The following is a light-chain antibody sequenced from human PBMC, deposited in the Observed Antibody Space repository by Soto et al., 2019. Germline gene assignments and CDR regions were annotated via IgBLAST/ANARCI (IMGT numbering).Light chain of an antibody. CDR3: QQYNNWPIT. V-gene: IGKV3-20*01. CDR2: GAS. Sequence: EIVLTQSPGSLSLSPGERAALSFRASQSVTNDYLAWYQQKFGQAPRLLIYGASRRATGIPDRFSGSGSGTEFTLTISSLQSEDFAVYYCQQYNNWPITFGQGTRLQI. J-gene: IGKJ5*01. CDR1: QSVTNDY.